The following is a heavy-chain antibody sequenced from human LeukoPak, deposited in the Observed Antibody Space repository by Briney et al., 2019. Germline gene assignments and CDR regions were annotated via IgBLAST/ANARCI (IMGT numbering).Heavy chain of an antibody. V-gene: IGHV3-7*01. CDR1: GFTFSSYW. J-gene: IGHJ6*03. CDR3: ARVHGDYVYYYYYYYMDV. Sequence: GGSLRLSCAASGFTFSSYWMSWVRQAPGKGLEWVANIKQDGSEKYYVDSVKGRFTISRDNAKNSLYLQMNSLRAEDTAVYYCARVHGDYVYYYYYYYMDVWGKGTTVTISS. CDR2: IKQDGSEK. D-gene: IGHD4-17*01.